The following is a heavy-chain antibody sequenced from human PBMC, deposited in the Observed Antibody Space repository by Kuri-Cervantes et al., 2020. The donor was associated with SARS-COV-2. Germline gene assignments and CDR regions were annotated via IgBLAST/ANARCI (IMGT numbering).Heavy chain of an antibody. CDR3: ARHGDFYRYYYYGMDV. D-gene: IGHD3-3*01. V-gene: IGHV4-34*01. J-gene: IGHJ6*01. CDR1: GGSFSDVY. Sequence: SQTLSLTCAVSGGSFSDVYWSWIRQPPGQGLEWIGEINHRGTTNYNPSLKSRVTISVDTSKNQFSLKLSSVTAADTAVYYCARHGDFYRYYYYGMDVWGQGTTVTVSS. CDR2: INHRGTT.